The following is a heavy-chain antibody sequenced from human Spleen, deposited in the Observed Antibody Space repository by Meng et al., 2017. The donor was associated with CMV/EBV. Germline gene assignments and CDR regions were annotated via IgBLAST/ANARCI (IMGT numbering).Heavy chain of an antibody. CDR1: GLICSSYT. D-gene: IGHD5-12*01. CDR2: ISSSSSYI. Sequence: GGSLRLSCEVSGLICSSYTMNWVRQAPGRGLEWVSSISSSSSYIYYADSVKGRFTFSRDNAKNSLYLQMNSLRVEDTAVYYCARGWLDNDYWGQGTVVTVSS. J-gene: IGHJ4*02. CDR3: ARGWLDNDY. V-gene: IGHV3-21*01.